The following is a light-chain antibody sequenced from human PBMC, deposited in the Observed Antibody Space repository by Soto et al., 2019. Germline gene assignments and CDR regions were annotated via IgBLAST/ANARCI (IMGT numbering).Light chain of an antibody. CDR2: EVS. CDR3: SSYTISSTLV. J-gene: IGLJ2*01. V-gene: IGLV2-14*01. CDR1: SSDVGGYNY. Sequence: QSVPTQPASVSGSPGQSITISCTGTSSDVGGYNYVSWYQQHPGKAPKVMIYEVSNRPSGVSNRFSGSKSGNTASLTISGLQAEDEADYYCSSYTISSTLVFGGGTKVTVL.